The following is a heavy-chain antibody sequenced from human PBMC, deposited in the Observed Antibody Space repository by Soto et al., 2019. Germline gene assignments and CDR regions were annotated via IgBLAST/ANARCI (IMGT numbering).Heavy chain of an antibody. CDR1: GYSFTNYW. CDR3: ARLEWLSLAAWFDP. J-gene: IGHJ5*02. V-gene: IGHV5-51*01. CDR2: IYPDDSDT. Sequence: GEPLKISCKGSGYSFTNYWIGWVRQMPGKGLEWMGMIYPDDSDTKYSPSFQGQVTFSADKSINTAYLQWSSLKASDTAIYYCARLEWLSLAAWFDPWGQRTLFTVSS. D-gene: IGHD3-3*01.